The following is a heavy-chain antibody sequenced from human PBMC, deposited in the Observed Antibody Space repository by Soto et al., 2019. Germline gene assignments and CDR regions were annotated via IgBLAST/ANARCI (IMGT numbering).Heavy chain of an antibody. CDR3: ARAGSVERNYYYYYCMDV. CDR2: INAGNGNT. Sequence: ASVKVSCKASGYTFTSYAMHWVRQAPGQRLEWMGWINAGNGNTKYSQKFQGRVTITRDTSASTAYMELSSLRSEDTAVYYCARAGSVERNYYYYYCMDVWGQGTTVTVSS. J-gene: IGHJ6*02. V-gene: IGHV1-3*01. CDR1: GYTFTSYA.